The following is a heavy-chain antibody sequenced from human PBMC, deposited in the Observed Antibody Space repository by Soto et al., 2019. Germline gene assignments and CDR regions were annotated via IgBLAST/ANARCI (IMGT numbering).Heavy chain of an antibody. CDR3: TTGYCSGGGCLLYYYYYYMDI. D-gene: IGHD2-15*01. J-gene: IGHJ6*03. V-gene: IGHV3-15*01. CDR2: IKSKTDGGTT. CDR1: GFTFSHAW. Sequence: EVPLVESGGGLVKPGGSLRLSCAASGFTFSHAWMSWVRQVPGKGLEWVGRIKSKTDGGTTDYAAPVRGRFTVSRDDSENTLYLQMRSLKTEDTAVYYCTTGYCSGGGCLLYYYYYYMDIWGKGTTVTVSS.